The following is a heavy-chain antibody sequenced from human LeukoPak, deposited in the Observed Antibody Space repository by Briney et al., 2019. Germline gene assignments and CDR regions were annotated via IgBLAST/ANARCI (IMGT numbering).Heavy chain of an antibody. J-gene: IGHJ6*02. D-gene: IGHD2-2*01. Sequence: ASVKVSCKASGYTFTSYAMHWVRQAPGQRLEWMGWINAGNGNTKYSQKFQGRVTITRDTSASTAYMELSSLRSEDTAVYYCARDRVVPAAMTYYGMDVWGQGTTGTVSS. V-gene: IGHV1-3*01. CDR2: INAGNGNT. CDR3: ARDRVVPAAMTYYGMDV. CDR1: GYTFTSYA.